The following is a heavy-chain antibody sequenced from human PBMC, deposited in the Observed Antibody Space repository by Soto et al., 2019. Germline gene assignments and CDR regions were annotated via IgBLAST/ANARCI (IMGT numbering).Heavy chain of an antibody. J-gene: IGHJ4*02. CDR3: TLRQDTSRGPIY. CDR2: ST. V-gene: IGHV2-5*01. CDR1: GFSLTTRGMT. D-gene: IGHD6-13*01. Sequence: SGPTLVNPTQTLTLTCTVSGFSLTTRGMTLGWIRQPPGKAPEWLAFSTQYSPSLQSRLTFTEDTSKNQVVLTMTNMDPVDTATYYCTLRQDTSRGPIYWGQGIMVTVSS.